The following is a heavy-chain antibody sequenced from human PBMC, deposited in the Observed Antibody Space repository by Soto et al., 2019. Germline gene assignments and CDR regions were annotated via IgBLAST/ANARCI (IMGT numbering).Heavy chain of an antibody. D-gene: IGHD2-2*01. CDR1: GGSISSGGYY. J-gene: IGHJ3*02. Sequence: QVQLQESGPGLVKPSQTLSLTCTVSGGSISSGGYYWSWIRQHPGKGLEWIGYIYYSGSTYYNPSFKSRVSIPVDTTKHQFTLKLSSVTAANTAVYYCARGDRLYCSRTSRRDYAFDIWGQGTMVTVSS. CDR3: ARGDRLYCSRTSRRDYAFDI. V-gene: IGHV4-31*03. CDR2: IYYSGST.